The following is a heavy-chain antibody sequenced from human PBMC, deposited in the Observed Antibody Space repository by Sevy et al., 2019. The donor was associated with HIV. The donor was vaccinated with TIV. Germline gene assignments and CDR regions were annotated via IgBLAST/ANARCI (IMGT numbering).Heavy chain of an antibody. D-gene: IGHD2-8*01. J-gene: IGHJ5*02. V-gene: IGHV3-23*01. Sequence: GGSLRLSCAASGFTFSSYAMSWVRQAPGKGLEWVSAISGSGGSTYYADSVKGRFTTSRDNSKNTLYLQMNSLRAEDTAVYYCAKVVLMVYAGDWFDPWGQGTLVTVSS. CDR2: ISGSGGST. CDR1: GFTFSSYA. CDR3: AKVVLMVYAGDWFDP.